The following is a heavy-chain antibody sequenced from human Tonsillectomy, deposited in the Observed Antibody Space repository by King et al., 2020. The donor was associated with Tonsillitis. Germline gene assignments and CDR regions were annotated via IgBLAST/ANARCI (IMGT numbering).Heavy chain of an antibody. CDR2: IIPIFGAT. J-gene: IGHJ6*02. D-gene: IGHD2-15*01. V-gene: IGHV1-69*01. Sequence: QLVQSGAEVNKPGSSLKVSCKASGGTFNNYGISWVRQAPGQGLELMGGIIPIFGATNYGPKSQGRVTIIADESTRTSYMELSSLRSDDTAVYYCARRGIINYGMDVWGQGTTVIVSS. CDR1: GGTFNNYG. CDR3: ARRGIINYGMDV.